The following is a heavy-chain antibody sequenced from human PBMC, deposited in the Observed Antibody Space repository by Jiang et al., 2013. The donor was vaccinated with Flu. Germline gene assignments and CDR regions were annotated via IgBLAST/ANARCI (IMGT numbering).Heavy chain of an antibody. V-gene: IGHV4-39*01. CDR1: GGSISSSSYY. CDR2: IYYSGST. J-gene: IGHJ4*02. D-gene: IGHD6-25*01. CDR3: ATLAAAFDY. Sequence: PGLVKPSETLSLTCTVSGGSISSSSYYWGWIRQPPGKGLEWIGSIYYSGSTYYNPSLKSRVTISVDTSKNQFSLKLSSVTAADTAVYYCATLAAAFDYWGQGTLVTVSS.